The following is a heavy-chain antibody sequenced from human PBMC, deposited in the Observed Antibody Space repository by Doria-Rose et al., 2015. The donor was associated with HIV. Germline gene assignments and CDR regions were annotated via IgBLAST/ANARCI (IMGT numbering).Heavy chain of an antibody. CDR3: ARGIDYGDY. V-gene: IGHV1-46*01. CDR2: INPSGGST. J-gene: IGHJ4*02. D-gene: IGHD4-17*01. Sequence: PGQGLEWMGIINPSGGSTNYAQKFQGRVTMTRDTSTSTVYMGLSSLRSEDTAVYYCARGIDYGDYWGQGTLVAVSS.